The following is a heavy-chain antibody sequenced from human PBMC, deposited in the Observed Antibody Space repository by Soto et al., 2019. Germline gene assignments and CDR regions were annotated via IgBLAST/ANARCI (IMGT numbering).Heavy chain of an antibody. Sequence: SETLSLTCTVSGDSILGVGYWILIRQFPGRGLEWIGCISSSGSTYYNPALNNRISLSLDTSQNQFSLKLLSVTAADTAIYYCARSGVTGIVIPSHWFDPWGQGTLVTVSS. J-gene: IGHJ5*02. CDR2: ISSSGST. CDR3: ARSGVTGIVIPSHWFDP. CDR1: GDSILGVGY. V-gene: IGHV4-31*03. D-gene: IGHD2-21*02.